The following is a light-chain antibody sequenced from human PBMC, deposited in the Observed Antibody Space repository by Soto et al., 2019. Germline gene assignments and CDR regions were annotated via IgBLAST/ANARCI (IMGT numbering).Light chain of an antibody. CDR3: QQRSNWPPIT. J-gene: IGKJ5*01. V-gene: IGKV3-11*01. Sequence: VVMTHAPTTLSVSPGDRATLSFRASQSVTRNLAWYQQKPGQAPRLLIYGASNRATGIPARFSGSGSGTDFTLTISSLEPEDFAVYYCQQRSNWPPITFGQGTRLEIK. CDR2: GAS. CDR1: QSVTRN.